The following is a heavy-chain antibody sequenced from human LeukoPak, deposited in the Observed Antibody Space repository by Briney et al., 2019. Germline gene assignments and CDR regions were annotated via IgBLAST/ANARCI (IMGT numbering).Heavy chain of an antibody. Sequence: PGGSPRLSCAASGFTVSSNYMSWVRQAPGKGLEWVSSISSSSSYIYYADSVKGRFTISRDNAKNSLYLQMNSLRAEDTAVYYCARSYLYSGSYDGFDYWGQGTLVTVSS. D-gene: IGHD1-26*01. CDR3: ARSYLYSGSYDGFDY. V-gene: IGHV3-21*01. CDR2: ISSSSSYI. J-gene: IGHJ4*02. CDR1: GFTVSSNY.